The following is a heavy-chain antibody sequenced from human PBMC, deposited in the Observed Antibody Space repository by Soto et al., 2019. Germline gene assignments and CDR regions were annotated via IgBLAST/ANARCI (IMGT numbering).Heavy chain of an antibody. J-gene: IGHJ5*02. D-gene: IGHD3-16*02. CDR2: IYYSGST. CDR1: GGSISSGDYY. V-gene: IGHV4-30-4*01. CDR3: VRYRLADRNWFDP. Sequence: QVQLQESGPGLVKPSQTLSLTCTVSGGSISSGDYYWSWIRQPPGKGLEWIGYIYYSGSTYYNPSRQRRVTIAVDTSKNQLSLKLSSVTAADTAVYYCVRYRLADRNWFDPWGQGTLVTASS.